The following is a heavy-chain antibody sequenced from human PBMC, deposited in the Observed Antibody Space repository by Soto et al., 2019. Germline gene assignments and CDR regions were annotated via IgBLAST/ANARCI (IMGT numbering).Heavy chain of an antibody. J-gene: IGHJ5*02. CDR1: GYTFTSYD. Sequence: QVQLVQSGAEVKKPGASVKVSCKASGYTFTSYDINWVRQATGQGLELMGWMNPNSGNTGYAQKFQGRVTMTRNTSISTAYMELSSLRSADTAVYYCARGRVGMVRGVHKGYNWFDPWGQGTLVTVSS. V-gene: IGHV1-8*01. D-gene: IGHD3-10*01. CDR2: MNPNSGNT. CDR3: ARGRVGMVRGVHKGYNWFDP.